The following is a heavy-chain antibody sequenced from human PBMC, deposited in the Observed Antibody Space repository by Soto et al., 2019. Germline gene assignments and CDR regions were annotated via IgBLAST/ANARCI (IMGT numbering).Heavy chain of an antibody. CDR3: ARQIYDSDTGPNFQYYFDS. CDR2: IDPSDSQT. J-gene: IGHJ4*02. Sequence: PGESLQISCKGSGYSFAGYWITWVRQKPGKGLEWMGRIDPSDSQTYYSPSFRGHVTISVTKSITTVFLQWSSLRASDTAMYYCARQIYDSDTGPNFQYYFDSWDQGTPVTVSS. CDR1: GYSFAGYW. V-gene: IGHV5-10-1*01. D-gene: IGHD3-22*01.